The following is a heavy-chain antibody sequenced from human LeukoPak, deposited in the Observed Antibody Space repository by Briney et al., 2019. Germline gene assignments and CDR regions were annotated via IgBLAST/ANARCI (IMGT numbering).Heavy chain of an antibody. CDR1: GGSITNYIYH. Sequence: ASETLSLTCIVSGGSITNYIYHWAWIRQPPGKGLECIGTIYYSGSTAYNPSLKSRVTIPADTSKNQFSLKLSSVTAADTAVYYCARGRGYSDSSSYYFDYWGQGTLVTVS. V-gene: IGHV4-39*01. J-gene: IGHJ4*02. D-gene: IGHD3-22*01. CDR3: ARGRGYSDSSSYYFDY. CDR2: IYYSGST.